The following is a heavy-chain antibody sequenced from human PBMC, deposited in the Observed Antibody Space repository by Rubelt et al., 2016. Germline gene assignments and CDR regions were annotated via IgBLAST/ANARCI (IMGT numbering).Heavy chain of an antibody. J-gene: IGHJ4*02. V-gene: IGHV5-51*01. D-gene: IGHD6-13*01. CDR2: IYPGDSDT. CDR1: GYSFTSYW. CDR3: ARHSMPGIAASSVDY. Sequence: GSGYSFTSYWIGWVRQMPGKGLEWMGIIYPGDSDTRYSPSFQGQVTISADKSISTASLQWSSLKASDTAMYYCARHSMPGIAASSVDYWGQGTLVTVSS.